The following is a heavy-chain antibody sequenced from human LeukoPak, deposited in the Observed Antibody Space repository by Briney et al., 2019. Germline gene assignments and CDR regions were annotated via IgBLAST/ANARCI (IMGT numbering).Heavy chain of an antibody. CDR2: IKEDGSKK. J-gene: IGHJ3*02. Sequence: PGGSLRLSCEVSEFTFNNYWMNWVRQAPGKGLEWVANIKEDGSKKYYVDSVKGRFTISRDNAKNSLYLQMNSLRAEDTAVYYCARDVSVETAQDVWVDAFDIWGQGTMVTVSS. V-gene: IGHV3-7*03. CDR3: ARDVSVETAQDVWVDAFDI. CDR1: EFTFNNYW. D-gene: IGHD2-21*02.